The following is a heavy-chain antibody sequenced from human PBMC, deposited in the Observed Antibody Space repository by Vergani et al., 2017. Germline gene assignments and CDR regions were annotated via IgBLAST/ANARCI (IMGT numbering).Heavy chain of an antibody. CDR3: ARGNRLLWFGEPRMGMDV. D-gene: IGHD3-10*01. Sequence: QVQLQQWGAGLLKPSETLSLTCAVYGGSFSGYYWSWIRQPPGKGLEWIGEINHSGSTNYNPSLKSRVTISVDTSKNQFSLKLSSVTAAGAAVYYCARGNRLLWFGEPRMGMDVWGQGTTVTVSS. J-gene: IGHJ6*02. V-gene: IGHV4-34*01. CDR1: GGSFSGYY. CDR2: INHSGST.